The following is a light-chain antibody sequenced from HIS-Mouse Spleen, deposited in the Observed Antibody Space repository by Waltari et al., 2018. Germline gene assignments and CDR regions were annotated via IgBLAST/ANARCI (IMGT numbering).Light chain of an antibody. CDR1: RSNIGSNY. CDR2: RNN. V-gene: IGLV1-47*01. CDR3: AAWDDSLSGPV. J-gene: IGLJ3*02. Sequence: QSVLTQPPSASGTPGQRVTISCSGRRSNIGSNYVSLYPPLPGTAPKLPIYRNNQRPSGVPDRFSGSKSGTSASLAISGLRSEDEADYYCAAWDDSLSGPVFGGGTKLTVL.